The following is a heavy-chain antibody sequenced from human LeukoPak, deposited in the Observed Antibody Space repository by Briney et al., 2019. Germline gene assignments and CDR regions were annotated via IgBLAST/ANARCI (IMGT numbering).Heavy chain of an antibody. Sequence: ASVKVSCKASGGTFSSYAISWVRQAPGQGLEWMGGIIPIFGTANYAQKFQGRVTITADESTSTAYMELSSLRAEDTAVYYCARGPDYGDYEGPNFDYWGQGTLVTVSS. V-gene: IGHV1-69*13. CDR2: IIPIFGTA. J-gene: IGHJ4*02. D-gene: IGHD4-17*01. CDR1: GGTFSSYA. CDR3: ARGPDYGDYEGPNFDY.